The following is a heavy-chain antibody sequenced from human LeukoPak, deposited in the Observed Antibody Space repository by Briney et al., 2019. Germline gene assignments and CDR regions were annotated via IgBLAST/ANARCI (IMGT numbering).Heavy chain of an antibody. J-gene: IGHJ4*02. CDR3: ARDAHAPSFSGLAYYFDY. CDR1: GFTFSSYS. CDR2: ISSSSSYI. V-gene: IGHV3-21*01. Sequence: KTGGSLRLSCAASGFTFSSYSMNWVRQAPVKGLEWVSSISSSSSYIYYADSVKGRFTISRDNAKNSLYLQMNSLRAEDTAVYYCARDAHAPSFSGLAYYFDYWGRGTLVTVSS. D-gene: IGHD2-15*01.